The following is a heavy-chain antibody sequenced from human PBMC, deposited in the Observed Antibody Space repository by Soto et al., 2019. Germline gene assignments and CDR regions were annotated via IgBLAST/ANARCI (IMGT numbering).Heavy chain of an antibody. CDR1: GYTFTSYG. J-gene: IGHJ5*02. CDR3: ARDGPLPILELWFGELGGSWFDP. Sequence: QVQLVQSGAEVKKPGASVKVSCKASGYTFTSYGISWVRQAPGQGLEWMGWISAYNGNTNYAQKLQGRVTMTTDTSTSTAYMELGRLRSDDTAVYYCARDGPLPILELWFGELGGSWFDPWGQGTLVTVSS. V-gene: IGHV1-18*04. D-gene: IGHD3-10*01. CDR2: ISAYNGNT.